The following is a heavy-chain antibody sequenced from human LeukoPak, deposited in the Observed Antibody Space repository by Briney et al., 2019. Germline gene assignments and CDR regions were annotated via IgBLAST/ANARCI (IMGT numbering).Heavy chain of an antibody. CDR1: GGSISTSNYF. D-gene: IGHD6-13*01. CDR3: TRDLSSAWFYY. Sequence: PSQTLSLTCTVSGGSISTSNYFWGWIRQPPGKGLEWIGTISYSGSTYYNPSLKSRVTMAVDTSKNQFSLKVSSVTAADTAVYYCTRDLSSAWFYYWGQGTLVTVSS. V-gene: IGHV4-39*07. J-gene: IGHJ4*02. CDR2: ISYSGST.